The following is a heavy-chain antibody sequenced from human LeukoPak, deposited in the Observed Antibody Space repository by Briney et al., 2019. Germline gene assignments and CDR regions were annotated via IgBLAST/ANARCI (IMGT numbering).Heavy chain of an antibody. V-gene: IGHV4-4*07. J-gene: IGHJ6*03. CDR3: ARVSFTMVRGAHTYYYYYYMGV. Sequence: SETLSLTCTVSGGSISSYYWSWIRQPAGKGLEWIGRIYTSGSTNYNPSLKSRVTMSVDTSKNQFSLKLSSVTAADTAVYYCARVSFTMVRGAHTYYYYYYMGVWGKGTTVTISS. CDR1: GGSISSYY. D-gene: IGHD3-10*01. CDR2: IYTSGST.